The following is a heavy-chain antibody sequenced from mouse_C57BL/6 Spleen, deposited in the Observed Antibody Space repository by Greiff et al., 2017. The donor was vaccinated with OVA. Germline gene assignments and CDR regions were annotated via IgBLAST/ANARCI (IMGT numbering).Heavy chain of an antibody. Sequence: EVKLMESGGDLVKPGGSLKLSCAASGFTFSSYGMSWVRQTPDKRLEWVATISSGGSYTYYPDSVKGRFTISRDNAKNTLYLQRSSLKSEDTAMYYCARQEGTCFDYWGQGTTLTVSS. V-gene: IGHV5-6*01. J-gene: IGHJ2*01. CDR1: GFTFSSYG. CDR3: ARQEGTCFDY. CDR2: ISSGGSYT.